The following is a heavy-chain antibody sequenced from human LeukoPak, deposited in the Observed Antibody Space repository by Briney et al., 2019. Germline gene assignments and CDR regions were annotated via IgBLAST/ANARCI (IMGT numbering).Heavy chain of an antibody. Sequence: SETLSLTCTVSGGSISSSSYYWGWIRQPPGKGLEWIGSIYYSGSTYYNPSLKSRVTISVDTSKNQFSLKLSSVTAADTAVYYCARDPRGMIDHWGQGTLVTVSS. J-gene: IGHJ4*02. CDR2: IYYSGST. D-gene: IGHD3-16*01. CDR1: GGSISSSSYY. V-gene: IGHV4-39*07. CDR3: ARDPRGMIDH.